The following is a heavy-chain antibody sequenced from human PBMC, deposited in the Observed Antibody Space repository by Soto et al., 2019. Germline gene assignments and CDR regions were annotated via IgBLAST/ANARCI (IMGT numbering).Heavy chain of an antibody. D-gene: IGHD2-8*01. Sequence: EVQLLESGGGLVQPGGSLRLSCAASGFTFSSYAMSWVRQVPGKGLEWVSAISGSGGSTYYADSVKGRFTISRDNSKNTLYLQMNSLRAEDTAVYYCARADTPLYFDVSPMDVWGQGTTVTVSS. CDR3: ARADTPLYFDVSPMDV. V-gene: IGHV3-23*01. CDR2: ISGSGGST. CDR1: GFTFSSYA. J-gene: IGHJ6*02.